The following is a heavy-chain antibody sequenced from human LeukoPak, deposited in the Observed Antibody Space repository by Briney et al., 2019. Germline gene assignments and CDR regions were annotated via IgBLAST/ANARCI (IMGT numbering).Heavy chain of an antibody. D-gene: IGHD5-18*01. V-gene: IGHV4-59*01. CDR2: IYYSGST. CDR3: ASNTEGYSYGFGAFDI. J-gene: IGHJ3*02. CDR1: GGSISSYY. Sequence: SETLSLTCTVSGGSISSYYWSWIRQPPGKGLEWLGYIYYSGSTNYNPSLKSRVTISVDTSKNQFSLKLSSVTAADTAVYYCASNTEGYSYGFGAFDIWGQGTMVTVSS.